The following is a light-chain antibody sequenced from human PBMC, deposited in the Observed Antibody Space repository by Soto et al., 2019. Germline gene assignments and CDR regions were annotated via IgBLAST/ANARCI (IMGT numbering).Light chain of an antibody. V-gene: IGKV3-20*01. Sequence: EIVLTQSPGTLSLSPGERATLSCRASQSVNNNYLAWYQQKPGQAPRLLIYAASLRATGIPDRFSGSGSGTDFTLTISSLEPEDFAVYSCQQYGSSPLTFGGGTKVEIK. CDR1: QSVNNNY. J-gene: IGKJ4*01. CDR2: AAS. CDR3: QQYGSSPLT.